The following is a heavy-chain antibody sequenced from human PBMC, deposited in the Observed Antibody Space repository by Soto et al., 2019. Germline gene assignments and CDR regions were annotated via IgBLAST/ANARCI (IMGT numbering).Heavy chain of an antibody. J-gene: IGHJ3*02. Sequence: PRGSLRLSCAASGFTFISYAMRLGGHSPVKWLEWVAVISYDGSNKYYADSVKGRFTISRDNSKNTLYLQMNSLRAEDTAVYYCARVTVVAGTSGAFDIWGQGTMVTVSS. CDR1: GFTFISYA. CDR3: ARVTVVAGTSGAFDI. D-gene: IGHD6-19*01. CDR2: ISYDGSNK. V-gene: IGHV3-30-3*01.